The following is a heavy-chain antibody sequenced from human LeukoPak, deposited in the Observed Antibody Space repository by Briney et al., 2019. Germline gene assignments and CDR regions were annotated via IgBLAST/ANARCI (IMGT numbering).Heavy chain of an antibody. J-gene: IGHJ5*02. CDR1: GFTFSSYS. CDR3: ARDPIAAAAFNWFDP. V-gene: IGHV3-21*01. D-gene: IGHD6-13*01. CDR2: ISSSSSYI. Sequence: GGSLRLSCAASGFTFSSYSMNWVRQAPGKGLEWVSSISSSSSYIYYADSVKGRFTISRDNAKNSLYLQMNSLRAEDTAVYYCARDPIAAAAFNWFDPWGQGTLVTVSS.